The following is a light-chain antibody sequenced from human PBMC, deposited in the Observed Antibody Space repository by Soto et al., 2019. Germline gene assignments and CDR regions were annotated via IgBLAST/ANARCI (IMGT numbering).Light chain of an antibody. Sequence: QSVLTQPPSVSGAPGQRVTISCTGSRSNIGAGYDVHWYQQLPGTAPKLLVSGNTNRPSGVPDRFSGSKSGTSASLAITGXXAXXXXXXYCQSFDSSLSGWVFGGGTKLTVL. CDR3: QSFDSSLSGWV. CDR2: GNT. CDR1: RSNIGAGYD. J-gene: IGLJ3*02. V-gene: IGLV1-40*01.